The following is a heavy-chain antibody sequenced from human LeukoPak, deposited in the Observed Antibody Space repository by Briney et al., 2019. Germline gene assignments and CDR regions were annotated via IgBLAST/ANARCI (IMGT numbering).Heavy chain of an antibody. V-gene: IGHV1-2*04. CDR1: GYTFTDYY. CDR2: INPNSGGT. D-gene: IGHD3-10*01. CDR3: ARGDYYGSAPYGMDV. J-gene: IGHJ6*02. Sequence: GASVKVSCKASGYTFTDYYMHWVRQAPGQGLEWMGWINPNSGGTNYAQKFQGWVTMTRDTSISTAYMELNRLRSDDTAVYYCARGDYYGSAPYGMDVWGQGTTVTVSS.